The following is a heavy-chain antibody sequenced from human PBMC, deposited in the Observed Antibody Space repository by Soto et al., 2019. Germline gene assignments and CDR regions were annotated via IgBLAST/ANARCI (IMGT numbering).Heavy chain of an antibody. CDR1: GFTFSNAW. CDR2: IKSKTDGGTT. J-gene: IGHJ4*02. CDR3: TIYYYVVGQQLALDY. D-gene: IGHD6-13*01. V-gene: IGHV3-15*01. Sequence: EVQLVESGGGLVKPGGSLRLSCAASGFTFSNAWMSWVRQAPGKGLEWVGRIKSKTDGGTTDYAAPVKGRFTISRDDSKNTLYLQMNSLKTEDTAVYYCTIYYYVVGQQLALDYWGQGTLVTVSS.